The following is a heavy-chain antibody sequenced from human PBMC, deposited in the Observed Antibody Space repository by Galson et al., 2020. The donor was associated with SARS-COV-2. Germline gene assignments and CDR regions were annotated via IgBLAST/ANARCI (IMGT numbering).Heavy chain of an antibody. J-gene: IGHJ4*02. CDR1: GYTFTGYY. Sequence: ASVKVSCQASGYTFTGYYMHWVRQAPGQGLEWMGWINPNSGGTNYAQRFQGRVTMTGDTSISTAYMELTSLGSDDTAVYYCARDRISAPDDFDYWGQGTLVAVSS. CDR2: INPNSGGT. V-gene: IGHV1-2*02. CDR3: ARDRISAPDDFDY. D-gene: IGHD6-13*01.